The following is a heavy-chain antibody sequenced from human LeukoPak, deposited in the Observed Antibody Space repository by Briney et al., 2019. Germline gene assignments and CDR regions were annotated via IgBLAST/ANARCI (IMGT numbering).Heavy chain of an antibody. Sequence: GGSLRLSCAASGFTFRSYWMTWVRQAPGKGLEWVANIKLDGSEKYYVDSVKGRFTISRDNAKNSLYLQMNSLRSEDTAVYYCARLIVVVPAANDAFDIWGQGTMVTVSS. CDR1: GFTFRSYW. D-gene: IGHD2-2*01. CDR2: IKLDGSEK. V-gene: IGHV3-7*01. J-gene: IGHJ3*02. CDR3: ARLIVVVPAANDAFDI.